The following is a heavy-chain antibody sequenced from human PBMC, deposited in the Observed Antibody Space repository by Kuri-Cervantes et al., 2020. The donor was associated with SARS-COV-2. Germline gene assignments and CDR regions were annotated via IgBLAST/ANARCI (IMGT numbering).Heavy chain of an antibody. V-gene: IGHV3-74*01. J-gene: IGHJ3*02. Sequence: GGSLRLSCAASGFTFSSYWMHWVRQAPGKGLVWVSRINSDGSSTSYADSVKGRFTISRDNAKNTLYLQMNGLRAEDTAVYYCARIPGYSSGWLAFDIWGQGTMVTVSS. CDR1: GFTFSSYW. CDR2: INSDGSST. D-gene: IGHD6-19*01. CDR3: ARIPGYSSGWLAFDI.